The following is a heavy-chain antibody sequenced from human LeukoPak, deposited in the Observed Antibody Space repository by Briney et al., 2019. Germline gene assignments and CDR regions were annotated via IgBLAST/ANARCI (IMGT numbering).Heavy chain of an antibody. D-gene: IGHD3-10*01. J-gene: IGHJ4*02. CDR2: ISSSSSTI. CDR3: ASKWFGELLSDY. CDR1: GFTFSSYS. Sequence: PGGSLRLSCAASGFTFSSYSMNWVRQAPGKGLEWVSYISSSSSTIYYADSVKGRFTISRDNSKNTLYLQMNSLRAEDTAVYYCASKWFGELLSDYWGQGTLVTVSS. V-gene: IGHV3-48*01.